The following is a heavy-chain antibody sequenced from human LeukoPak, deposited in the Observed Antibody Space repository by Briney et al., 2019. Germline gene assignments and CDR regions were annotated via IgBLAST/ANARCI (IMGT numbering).Heavy chain of an antibody. CDR3: ARGYGDYVAY. CDR2: ISSDSSTI. V-gene: IGHV3-48*02. D-gene: IGHD4-17*01. Sequence: SGGSLRLSCAAPGFTFVTYSMNWVRQAPGKGLEWVSYISSDSSTIYYADSVKGRFTISRDNARNSLYLQMNSLRDEDTAVYYCARGYGDYVAYWGQGTLVTVSS. CDR1: GFTFVTYS. J-gene: IGHJ4*02.